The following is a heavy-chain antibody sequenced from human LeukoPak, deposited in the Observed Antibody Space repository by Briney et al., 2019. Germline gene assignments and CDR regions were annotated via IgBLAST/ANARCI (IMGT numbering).Heavy chain of an antibody. Sequence: SVKVSCKASGYTFTDYYRHWVRQAPGQGLEWMGWINPNSGGTNYAQKFQGRVTMTRDTSISTAYMELSRLRSDDTAVYYCARDRVVVDATGCAFDIWGQGTMVTVSS. CDR2: INPNSGGT. V-gene: IGHV1-2*02. D-gene: IGHD2-15*01. CDR3: ARDRVVVDATGCAFDI. CDR1: GYTFTDYY. J-gene: IGHJ3*02.